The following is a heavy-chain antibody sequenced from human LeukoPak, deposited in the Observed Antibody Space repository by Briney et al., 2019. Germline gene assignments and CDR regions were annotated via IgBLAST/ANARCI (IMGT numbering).Heavy chain of an antibody. CDR3: ANQGSGSYYHPIDY. CDR1: GFTFRNYA. CDR2: ISGSDGST. D-gene: IGHD1-26*01. V-gene: IGHV3-23*01. J-gene: IGHJ4*02. Sequence: PGGSLRLSCAASGFTFRNYAMSWVRQAPGKGLEWVSVISGSDGSTSYAASVKGRFTISRDNSKNTLYLQMNSLRAEDTAVYYCANQGSGSYYHPIDYWGQGTLVTVSS.